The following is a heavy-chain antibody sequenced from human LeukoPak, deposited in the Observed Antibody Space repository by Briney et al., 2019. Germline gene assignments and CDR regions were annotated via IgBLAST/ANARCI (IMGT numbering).Heavy chain of an antibody. D-gene: IGHD6-19*01. CDR3: AKRISGWYWIDY. V-gene: IGHV3-23*01. J-gene: IGHJ4*02. Sequence: GGSLRLSCAASGFIFSGYAMGWVRQAPGKGLEWVSAITGSGSSTFYADSVKGRFTIFRDNSKNTLYLQMNSLRAEDTAVYYCAKRISGWYWIDYWGQGTLVTVSS. CDR1: GFIFSGYA. CDR2: ITGSGSST.